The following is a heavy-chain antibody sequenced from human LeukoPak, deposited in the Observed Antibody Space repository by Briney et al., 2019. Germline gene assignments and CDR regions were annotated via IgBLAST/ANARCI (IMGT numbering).Heavy chain of an antibody. D-gene: IGHD3-10*01. V-gene: IGHV3-23*01. J-gene: IGHJ4*02. Sequence: GGSLRLSCAASGFTFSSYAMSWVRQAPGKGLEWVSAISGSGGSTYYADSVKGRFTISRDNSKNTLYLQMNSLRAEDTAVYYCATPGSMVRGVIIISPDYWGQGTLVTVSS. CDR2: ISGSGGST. CDR1: GFTFSSYA. CDR3: ATPGSMVRGVIIISPDY.